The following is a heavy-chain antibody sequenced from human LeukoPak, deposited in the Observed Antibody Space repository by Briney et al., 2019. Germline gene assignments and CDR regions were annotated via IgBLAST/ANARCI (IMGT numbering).Heavy chain of an antibody. V-gene: IGHV4-34*01. CDR2: INHSGST. Sequence: SETLSLTCAVYGGSFSGYYWSWIRQPPGKGLEWIGEINHSGSTNYNPSLKSRVTISVDTSKNQFSLKLSSVTAADTAVYYCARSHIGYCSGGSCYPRPTVYWFDPWGQGTLSPSPQ. D-gene: IGHD2-15*01. CDR1: GGSFSGYY. CDR3: ARSHIGYCSGGSCYPRPTVYWFDP. J-gene: IGHJ5*02.